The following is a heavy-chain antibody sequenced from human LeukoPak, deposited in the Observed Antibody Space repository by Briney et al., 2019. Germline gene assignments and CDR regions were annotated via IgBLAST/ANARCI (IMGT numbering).Heavy chain of an antibody. CDR3: ARGGAEGAFDI. V-gene: IGHV1-46*01. J-gene: IGHJ3*02. CDR1: GYTFTSYY. Sequence: ASVKVSCKATGYTFTSYYMHWVRQAPGQGLEWTGIISPSGGSTSYAQKFQGRVTMTRDTSTSTVYMELSSLRSEDTAVYYCARGGAEGAFDIWGQGTMVTVSS. CDR2: ISPSGGST. D-gene: IGHD4/OR15-4a*01.